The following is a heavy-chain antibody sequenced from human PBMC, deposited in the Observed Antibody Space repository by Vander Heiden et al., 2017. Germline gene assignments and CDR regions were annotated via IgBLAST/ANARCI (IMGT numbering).Heavy chain of an antibody. Sequence: QVQLQQWGAGLLKPSETLSLTCAVYGGSFSGYYWSWIRQPPGKGLEWIGEINHSGSTNDNPSLKSRVTISVDTSKNQFSLKMSSVTAADTAVYYCARGSATGWFDPWGQGTLVTVSS. J-gene: IGHJ5*02. CDR3: ARGSATGWFDP. CDR1: GGSFSGYY. V-gene: IGHV4-34*01. CDR2: INHSGST.